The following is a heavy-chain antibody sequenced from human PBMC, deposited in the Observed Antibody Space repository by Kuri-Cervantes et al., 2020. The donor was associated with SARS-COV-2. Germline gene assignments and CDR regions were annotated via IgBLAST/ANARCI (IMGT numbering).Heavy chain of an antibody. CDR1: GYTFTSYG. Sequence: SVKVSCKASGYTFTSYGISWVRQAPGQGLEWMGGIIPIFGTANYAQKFQGRVTITADESTSTACMELSSLRSEDTAVYYCARGGWITGTTSAYYYYYMDVWGKGTTVTVSS. D-gene: IGHD1-7*01. J-gene: IGHJ6*03. CDR2: IIPIFGTA. V-gene: IGHV1-69*13. CDR3: ARGGWITGTTSAYYYYYMDV.